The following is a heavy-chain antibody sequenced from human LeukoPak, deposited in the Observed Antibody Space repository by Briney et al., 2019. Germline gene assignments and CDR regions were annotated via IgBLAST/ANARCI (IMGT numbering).Heavy chain of an antibody. J-gene: IGHJ4*02. CDR2: ISSSGSTI. V-gene: IGHV3-48*03. Sequence: PGGSLRLSCAASGFTFSSYEMNWVRQAPGKGLEWVSYISSSGSTIYYADPVKGRFTISTDNPKTSLYLQMNTLRAEDTAVYYCARVVVATQTYWGQGTLVTVSS. CDR1: GFTFSSYE. D-gene: IGHD1-26*01. CDR3: ARVVVATQTY.